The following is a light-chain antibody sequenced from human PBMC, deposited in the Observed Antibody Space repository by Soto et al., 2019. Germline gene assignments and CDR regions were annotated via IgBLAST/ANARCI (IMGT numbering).Light chain of an antibody. V-gene: IGKV3-20*01. CDR1: QTVSSSY. CDR2: GAS. CDR3: QQYGPSPMYT. Sequence: EIVLTQSPGTLSLSPGERATLSCRASQTVSSSYLAWYQQKPGQAPRLLIYGASTRATGIPGRFIGSASGTEFSLTISRLEHADFAVYYCQQYGPSPMYTFGQGTNLEIK. J-gene: IGKJ2*01.